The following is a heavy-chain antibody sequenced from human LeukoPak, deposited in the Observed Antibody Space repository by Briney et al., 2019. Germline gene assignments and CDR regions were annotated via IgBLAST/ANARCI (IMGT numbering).Heavy chain of an antibody. CDR3: ASSLGNGYSSSWPTFDY. D-gene: IGHD6-13*01. CDR2: ISYDGSNK. J-gene: IGHJ4*02. V-gene: IGHV3-30*03. Sequence: PGGSLRLSCAAAGFIFSSYSMHWVRQAPGKGLEWVAVISYDGSNKYYADSVKGRFTISRDNSKNTLYLQMNSLRAEDTAVYYCASSLGNGYSSSWPTFDYWGQGTLVTVSS. CDR1: GFIFSSYS.